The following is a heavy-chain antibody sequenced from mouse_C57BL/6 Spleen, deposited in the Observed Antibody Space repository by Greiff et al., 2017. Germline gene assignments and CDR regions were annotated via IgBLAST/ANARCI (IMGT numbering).Heavy chain of an antibody. CDR3: ARDYYGSSPYYFDY. V-gene: IGHV5-4*01. CDR2: ISDGGSYT. Sequence: EVQLQESGGGLVKPGGSLKLSCAASGFTFSSYAMSWVRQTPEKRLEWVATISDGGSYTYYPDNVKGRFTISRDNAKNNLYLQMSHLKSEDTAMYYCARDYYGSSPYYFDYWGQGTTLTVSS. D-gene: IGHD1-1*01. J-gene: IGHJ2*01. CDR1: GFTFSSYA.